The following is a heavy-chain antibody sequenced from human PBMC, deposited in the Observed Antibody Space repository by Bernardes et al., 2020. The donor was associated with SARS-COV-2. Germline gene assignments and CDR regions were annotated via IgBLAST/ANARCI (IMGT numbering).Heavy chain of an antibody. Sequence: ASVKVSCKVSGSTLSFFYIHWVRQTPGQGLEWIGGINPADGETNFAQNLQGRATMSEDTSTDTAYMELTSLKSEDTATYYCAMLVRGGALDAWGEGTKGPDSS. V-gene: IGHV1-24*01. CDR2: INPADGET. CDR1: GSTLSFFY. J-gene: IGHJ6*04. D-gene: IGHD1-26*01. CDR3: AMLVRGGALDA.